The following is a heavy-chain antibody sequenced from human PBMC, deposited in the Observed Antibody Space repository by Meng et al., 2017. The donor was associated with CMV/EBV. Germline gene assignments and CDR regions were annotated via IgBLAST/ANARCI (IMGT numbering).Heavy chain of an antibody. Sequence: CAAAGFTFSSYWMHWVRQVPGKGLVWVSRINSDGTSASYADSVQGRFTISRDNVKSTLYLQMNSLRAEDTAVYYCARGYSGTYRADYWGQGTLVTVSS. V-gene: IGHV3-74*01. D-gene: IGHD1-26*01. CDR1: GFTFSSYW. CDR3: ARGYSGTYRADY. J-gene: IGHJ4*02. CDR2: INSDGTSA.